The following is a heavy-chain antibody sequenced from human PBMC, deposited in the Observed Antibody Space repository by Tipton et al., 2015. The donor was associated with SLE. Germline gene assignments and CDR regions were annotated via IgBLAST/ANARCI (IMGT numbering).Heavy chain of an antibody. D-gene: IGHD4-17*01. CDR2: ICPSGST. J-gene: IGHJ3*02. CDR3: ARDGGPLTVTLGTNAFDI. Sequence: TLSFTCTVSDGSISSYYWSWIRQPAGNGLEWIGRICPSGSTNYSPSLKSRVTMSVDTSKNQFSLKLSSVTAADTAVYYCARDGGPLTVTLGTNAFDIWGQGTMVTVSS. V-gene: IGHV4-4*07. CDR1: DGSISSYY.